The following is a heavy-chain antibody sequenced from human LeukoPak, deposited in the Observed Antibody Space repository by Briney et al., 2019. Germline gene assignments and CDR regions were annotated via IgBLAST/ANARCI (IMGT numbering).Heavy chain of an antibody. V-gene: IGHV3-23*01. J-gene: IGHJ3*02. CDR2: MSGRDGST. Sequence: GGSLRLSCVASGFTFSIYAMNWVRQAPGKGLEWVSGMSGRDGSTFYADSVKGRFTISRDNSQNTLYLQMNNLRVDDTAFYYCVKGGLSYSGSSDNAFDIWGQGTLVTVSS. CDR3: VKGGLSYSGSSDNAFDI. D-gene: IGHD1-26*01. CDR1: GFTFSIYA.